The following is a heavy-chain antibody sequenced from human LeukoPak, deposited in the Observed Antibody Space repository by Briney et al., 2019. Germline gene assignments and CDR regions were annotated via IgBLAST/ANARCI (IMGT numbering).Heavy chain of an antibody. D-gene: IGHD2-15*01. CDR3: ARGGLLYYYMDV. J-gene: IGHJ6*03. CDR2: IFYSGST. Sequence: SETLSHTCNVSGGSISSHYWSWIRQPPRKRLEWNGYIFYSGSTNYNPSLKSPVTISVDTSKNQFSLKLRSVTAADTAVYYCARGGLLYYYMDVWGKGTTVTVSS. CDR1: GGSISSHY. V-gene: IGHV4-59*11.